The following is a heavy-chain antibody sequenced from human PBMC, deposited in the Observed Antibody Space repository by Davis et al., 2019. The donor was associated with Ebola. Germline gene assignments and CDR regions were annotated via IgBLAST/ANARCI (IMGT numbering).Heavy chain of an antibody. J-gene: IGHJ6*02. CDR3: ARLPTGYYYDSSGYYTYYYGMDV. CDR1: GGSFSGYY. D-gene: IGHD3-22*01. V-gene: IGHV4-39*01. Sequence: MPSETLSLTCAVYGGSFSGYYWGWIRQPPGKGLEWIGSIYYSGSTYYNPSLKSRVTISVDTSKNQFSLKLSSVTAADTAVYYCARLPTGYYYDSSGYYTYYYGMDVWGQGTTVTVSS. CDR2: IYYSGST.